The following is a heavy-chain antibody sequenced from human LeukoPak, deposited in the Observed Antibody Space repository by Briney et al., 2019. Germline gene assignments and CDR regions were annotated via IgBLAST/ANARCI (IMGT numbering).Heavy chain of an antibody. J-gene: IGHJ6*03. CDR2: ISGSGGST. D-gene: IGHD1-1*01. Sequence: GGSLRLSCAASGFTFSSYAMSWVRQAPGKGLEWVSAISGSGGSTYYADSVKGRFTISRDNSKNTLYLQMNSLRAEDTAVYYCAKILERRYYYYYMDVWGKGTTVTVSS. CDR1: GFTFSSYA. CDR3: AKILERRYYYYYMDV. V-gene: IGHV3-23*01.